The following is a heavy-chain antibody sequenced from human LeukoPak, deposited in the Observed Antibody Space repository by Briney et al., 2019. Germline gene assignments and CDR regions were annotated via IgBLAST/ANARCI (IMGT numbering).Heavy chain of an antibody. Sequence: GSLRLSCAASGFTFSSYAMTWVRQAPGKGLEWVSTISGGGGSTYYAESVKGRFTITRDNSKNTLYLQMNSLRAEGTALYYCAKSISMINRFDYWGQGTLVTVSS. CDR3: AKSISMINRFDY. CDR1: GFTFSSYA. V-gene: IGHV3-23*01. CDR2: ISGGGGST. J-gene: IGHJ4*01. D-gene: IGHD3-22*01.